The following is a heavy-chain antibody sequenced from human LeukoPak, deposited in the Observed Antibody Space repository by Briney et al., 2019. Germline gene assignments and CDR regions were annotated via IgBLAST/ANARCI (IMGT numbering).Heavy chain of an antibody. CDR1: GYTFTGYY. CDR2: INPNSGGT. CDR3: ARDEVPAAHYYMDV. Sequence: ASVKVSCKASGYTFTGYYMHWVRQAPGQGLEWMGWINPNSGGTNYAQKFQGRVTMTRDTSISTAYMELSRLRSDDTAVYYCARDEVPAAHYYMDVWGKGTTVTVSS. D-gene: IGHD2-2*01. V-gene: IGHV1-2*02. J-gene: IGHJ6*03.